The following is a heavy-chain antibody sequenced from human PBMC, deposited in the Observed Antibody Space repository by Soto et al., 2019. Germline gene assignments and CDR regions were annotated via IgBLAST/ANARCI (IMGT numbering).Heavy chain of an antibody. D-gene: IGHD2-2*02. Sequence: QEQLLQSGGEVKKPGASVRVSCKASGYTFTKYGITWVRQAPGQGLEWLGWIGVYNGKTNYARKLQGRVIMTADTSACTAYMELRSLRSDDTAVSYCSSARYCTRPSCYTHYYYVLDIWGQGTTASVSS. V-gene: IGHV1-18*04. CDR1: GYTFTKYG. CDR3: SSARYCTRPSCYTHYYYVLDI. CDR2: IGVYNGKT. J-gene: IGHJ6*02.